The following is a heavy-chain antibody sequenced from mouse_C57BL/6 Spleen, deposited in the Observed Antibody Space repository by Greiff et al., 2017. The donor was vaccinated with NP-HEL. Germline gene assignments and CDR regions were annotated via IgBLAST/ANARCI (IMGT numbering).Heavy chain of an antibody. CDR1: GFTFTDYY. V-gene: IGHV7-3*01. CDR2: IRNKANGYTT. D-gene: IGHD2-4*01. J-gene: IGHJ3*01. Sequence: EVKLVESGGGLVQPGGSLSLSCAASGFTFTDYYMSWVRQPPGKALEWLGFIRNKANGYTTEYSASVKGRFTISRDNSQSILYLQMNALRAEDSATYYCARSGDYLAWFAYWGQGTLVTVSA. CDR3: ARSGDYLAWFAY.